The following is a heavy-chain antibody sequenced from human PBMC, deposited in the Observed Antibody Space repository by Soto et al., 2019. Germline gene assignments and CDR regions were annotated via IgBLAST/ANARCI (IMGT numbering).Heavy chain of an antibody. CDR2: IDPSDSYT. Sequence: RGESLKISCQGSGYSFTSYWISWVRQMPGKGLEWMGRIDPSDSYTNYSPSFQGRVTISADKSISTAYLQWSSLKASDTAMYYCARHVGDDAFDIWGQGTMVTVSS. CDR1: GYSFTSYW. D-gene: IGHD4-17*01. J-gene: IGHJ3*02. V-gene: IGHV5-10-1*01. CDR3: ARHVGDDAFDI.